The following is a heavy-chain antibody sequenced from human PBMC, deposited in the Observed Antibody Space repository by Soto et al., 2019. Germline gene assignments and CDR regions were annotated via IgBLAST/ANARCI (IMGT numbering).Heavy chain of an antibody. Sequence: PGGSLRLSCAASGFTFSSYSMNWVRQAPGKGLEWVSSISSSSSYIYYADSVKGRFTISRDNAKNSLYLQMNSLRAEDTAVYYCARDLEYYYGMDIWGQGTTVTVSS. CDR1: GFTFSSYS. V-gene: IGHV3-21*01. J-gene: IGHJ6*02. CDR2: ISSSSSYI. CDR3: ARDLEYYYGMDI.